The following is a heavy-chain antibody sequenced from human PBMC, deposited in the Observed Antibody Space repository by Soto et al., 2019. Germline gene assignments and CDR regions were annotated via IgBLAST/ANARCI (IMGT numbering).Heavy chain of an antibody. V-gene: IGHV3-33*01. CDR2: IWHDGKEK. Sequence: QVQVVESGGGVVQPGRSLKLSCAASGFTFSNFGMHWVRQAPGKGLEWVAVIWHDGKEKYYADSAKGRSTISRDNSKHTLYLQMNSLRAEDTAVYYCASDPGQDEAMDYWGQGTLVTVSS. CDR3: ASDPGQDEAMDY. CDR1: GFTFSNFG. J-gene: IGHJ4*02.